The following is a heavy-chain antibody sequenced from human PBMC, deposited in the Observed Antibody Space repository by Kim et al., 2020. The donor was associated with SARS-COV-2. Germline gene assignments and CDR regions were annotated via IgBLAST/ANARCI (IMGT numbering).Heavy chain of an antibody. CDR1: GFTFSSYG. CDR3: AKDALGREVDY. CDR2: ISYDGSNK. Sequence: GGSLRLSCAASGFTFSSYGMHWVRQAPGKGLEWVAVISYDGSNKYYADSVKGRFTISRDNSKNTLYLQMNSLRAEDTAVYYCAKDALGREVDYWGQGTL. V-gene: IGHV3-30*18. J-gene: IGHJ4*02. D-gene: IGHD7-27*01.